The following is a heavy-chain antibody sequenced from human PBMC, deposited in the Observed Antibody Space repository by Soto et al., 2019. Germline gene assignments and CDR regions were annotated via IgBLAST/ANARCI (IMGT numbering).Heavy chain of an antibody. V-gene: IGHV1-69*13. J-gene: IGHJ3*02. Sequence: SVKVSCKASGGTFSSYAISWVRQAPGQGLEWMGGIIPIFGTANYAQKFQGRVTITADESTSTAYMELSSLRSEDTAVYYCARHPSYTCNYSFRPDDAFYIWGQGTMVTVSS. D-gene: IGHD1-7*01. CDR3: ARHPSYTCNYSFRPDDAFYI. CDR2: IIPIFGTA. CDR1: GGTFSSYA.